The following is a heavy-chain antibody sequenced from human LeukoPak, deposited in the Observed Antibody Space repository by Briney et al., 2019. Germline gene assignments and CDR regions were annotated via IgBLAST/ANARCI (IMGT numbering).Heavy chain of an antibody. CDR2: MNPNSGNT. Sequence: ASVKVSCKASGYTFTSYGISWVRQAPGQGLEWMGWMNPNSGNTGYAQKFQGRVTMTRNTSISTAYMELSSLRSEDTAVYYCARSSITMIVPWGQGTLVTVSS. V-gene: IGHV1-8*02. D-gene: IGHD3-22*01. CDR3: ARSSITMIVP. CDR1: GYTFTSYG. J-gene: IGHJ5*02.